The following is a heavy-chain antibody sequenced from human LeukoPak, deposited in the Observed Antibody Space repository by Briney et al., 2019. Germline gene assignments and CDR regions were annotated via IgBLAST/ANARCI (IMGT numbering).Heavy chain of an antibody. CDR2: ISHDGTVE. V-gene: IGHV3-30*02. J-gene: IGHJ4*02. D-gene: IGHD5-18*01. CDR3: AKEGNSYGYRPVDY. CDR1: DFTFSSYG. Sequence: GGSLRLSCAASDFTFSSYGMHWIRQAPGKGLECVAFISHDGTVEKFADSVKGRFTISRDNSKNILNLRLDSLRPEDTAVYYCAKEGNSYGYRPVDYWGQGILVTVSS.